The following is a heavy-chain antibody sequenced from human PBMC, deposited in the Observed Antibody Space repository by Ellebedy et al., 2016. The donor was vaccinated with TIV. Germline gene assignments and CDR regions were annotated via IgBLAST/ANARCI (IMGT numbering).Heavy chain of an antibody. CDR2: VYPGDSNT. CDR1: GYRFSSYW. CDR3: ARLGGMTVADYGMDV. D-gene: IGHD6-19*01. J-gene: IGHJ6*02. V-gene: IGHV5-51*01. Sequence: GESLKISCKGSGYRFSSYWIGWVRQMPGKGLEWMGIVYPGDSNTIYSPSFQGQVTISADKSISTAYLQWSSLKASDTAMYYCARLGGMTVADYGMDVWGQGTTVSVSS.